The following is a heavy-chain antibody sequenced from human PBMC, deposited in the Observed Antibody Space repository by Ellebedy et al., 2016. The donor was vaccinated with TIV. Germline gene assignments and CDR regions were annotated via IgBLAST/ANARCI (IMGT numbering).Heavy chain of an antibody. Sequence: GGSLRLXXAASGFNFDDYAMHWVRQAPGKDLEWVSDISWNSGSVNYADSVKGRFTISRDNVNDSLHLQMNSLRPEDTAFYYCVKDKSVSGFSFWFFDLWGRGTLVTVSS. CDR2: ISWNSGSV. D-gene: IGHD3-22*01. J-gene: IGHJ2*01. V-gene: IGHV3-9*01. CDR1: GFNFDDYA. CDR3: VKDKSVSGFSFWFFDL.